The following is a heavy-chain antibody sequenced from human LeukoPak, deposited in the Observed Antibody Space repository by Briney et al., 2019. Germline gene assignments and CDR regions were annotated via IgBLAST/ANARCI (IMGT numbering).Heavy chain of an antibody. CDR3: ARVGIAAPLSIDY. Sequence: SVKVSCKASGGTFSSYAISWVRQAPGQGLEWMGRIIPILGIANYAQKFQGRVTITADKSTSTAYMELSSLRSEDTAVYYCARVGIAAPLSIDYWGQGALVTVSS. D-gene: IGHD2-15*01. CDR1: GGTFSSYA. V-gene: IGHV1-69*04. CDR2: IIPILGIA. J-gene: IGHJ4*02.